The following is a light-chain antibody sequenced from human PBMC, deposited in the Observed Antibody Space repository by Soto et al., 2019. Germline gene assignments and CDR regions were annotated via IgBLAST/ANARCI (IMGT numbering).Light chain of an antibody. J-gene: IGLJ1*01. CDR3: CSYAGSYTYV. Sequence: QSVLAQPRSLSGSHGQSVTPSCTGTSSDVGGYNYVSWYQQHPGKAPKLMGYGVSKRPSGVPDRFSGSKSGNTASLTISGLQAEDEADYYCCSYAGSYTYVFGTGTKVTVL. CDR1: SSDVGGYNY. V-gene: IGLV2-11*01. CDR2: GVS.